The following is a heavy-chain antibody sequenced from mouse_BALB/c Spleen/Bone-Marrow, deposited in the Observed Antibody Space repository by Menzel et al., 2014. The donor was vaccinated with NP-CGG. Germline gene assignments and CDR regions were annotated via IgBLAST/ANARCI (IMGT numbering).Heavy chain of an antibody. CDR3: TREDTNWDFDY. J-gene: IGHJ2*01. CDR2: ISSGGSYT. CDR1: GFTFSSYT. Sequence: EVHLVESGGGLVKPGGSLKLSCAASGFTFSSYTMSWVRRTPEKRLEWVATISSGGSYTYYPDSVKGRFTISRDNAKNTLYLQMSSLKSEDTAMYYCTREDTNWDFDYWGQGTTLTVSS. V-gene: IGHV5-6-4*01. D-gene: IGHD4-1*01.